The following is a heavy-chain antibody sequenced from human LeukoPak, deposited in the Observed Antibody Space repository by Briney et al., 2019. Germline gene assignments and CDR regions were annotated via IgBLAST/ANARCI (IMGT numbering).Heavy chain of an antibody. Sequence: PGGSLRLSCAASGFTFSGSAMHWVRQASGKGLEWVGRIRSKANSYATAYAASVKGRFTISRDDSKNTAYLQMNSLKTEDTAVYYCVKENTYYYESSGYALDYWGQGTLVTVSS. J-gene: IGHJ4*02. CDR1: GFTFSGSA. D-gene: IGHD3-22*01. CDR3: VKENTYYYESSGYALDY. V-gene: IGHV3-73*01. CDR2: IRSKANSYAT.